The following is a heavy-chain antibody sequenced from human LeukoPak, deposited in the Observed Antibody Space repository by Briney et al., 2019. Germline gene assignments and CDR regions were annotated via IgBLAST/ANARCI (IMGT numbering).Heavy chain of an antibody. CDR1: GFTFSDYY. V-gene: IGHV3-11*04. CDR2: ISRSGSII. CDR3: ASHGIAVISSHYYNYMDV. Sequence: PGGSLRLSCAASGFTFSDYYMSWIRQAPGKGLEWVAYISRSGSIIYYADSVKGRFTISRDNAKNSLYLQMNSLRAEDTAVYYCASHGIAVISSHYYNYMDVWGKGTTVTISS. D-gene: IGHD6-19*01. J-gene: IGHJ6*03.